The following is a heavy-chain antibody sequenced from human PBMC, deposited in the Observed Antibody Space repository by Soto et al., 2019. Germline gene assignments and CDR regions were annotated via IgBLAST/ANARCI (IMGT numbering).Heavy chain of an antibody. Sequence: ASVKVSCKASGYTFTSYGISWVRQAPGQGLEWMGWISAYNGNTNYAQKLQGRVTMTTDTSTSTAYMELRSLRSDDTAVYYCARDLVGAIENYYYYGMDVWGQGTTVTVSS. CDR3: ARDLVGAIENYYYYGMDV. J-gene: IGHJ6*02. D-gene: IGHD1-26*01. V-gene: IGHV1-18*04. CDR2: ISAYNGNT. CDR1: GYTFTSYG.